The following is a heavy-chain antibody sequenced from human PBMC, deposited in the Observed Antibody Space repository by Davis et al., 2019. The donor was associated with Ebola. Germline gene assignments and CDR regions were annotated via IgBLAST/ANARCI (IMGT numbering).Heavy chain of an antibody. V-gene: IGHV4-59*08. CDR1: GGSISSYY. J-gene: IGHJ4*02. CDR2: IYYSGST. CDR3: ATTSGDY. D-gene: IGHD1-7*01. Sequence: MPSETLSLTCTVSGGSISSYYWSWIRQPPGKGLEWIGYIYYSGSTNYNPSLKSRVTISVDTSKNQFSLKLSSVTAADTAVYYCATTSGDYWGQGTLVTVSS.